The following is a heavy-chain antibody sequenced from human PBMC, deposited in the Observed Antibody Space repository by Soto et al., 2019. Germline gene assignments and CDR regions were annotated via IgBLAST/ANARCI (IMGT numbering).Heavy chain of an antibody. D-gene: IGHD6-19*01. CDR2: VFHTGTT. J-gene: IGHJ4*02. Sequence: QVQLQESGPGLVKPSGTLSLTCAVSGDSVSSPYYWCWVRQPPGKGLEWIGEVFHTGTTSYNPSLRSRVTTSMDKSINQFSLDLSSVTAADMAVYYCARSAGWYAVHSWGPGTLVIVSS. V-gene: IGHV4-4*02. CDR3: ARSAGWYAVHS. CDR1: GDSVSSPYY.